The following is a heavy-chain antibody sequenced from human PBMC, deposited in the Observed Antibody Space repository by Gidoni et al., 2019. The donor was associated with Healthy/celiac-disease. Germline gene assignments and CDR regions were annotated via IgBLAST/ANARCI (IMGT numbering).Heavy chain of an antibody. CDR1: GGTFSSYA. V-gene: IGHV1-69*09. CDR2: IIPILGIA. CDR3: ARDRIAVAGTEVWYFDL. J-gene: IGHJ2*01. Sequence: QVQLVQSGAEVKKTGSSVKVSCKASGGTFSSYAISWVRQAPGQGLEWMGRIIPILGIANYAQKFQGRVTITADKSTSTAYMELSSLRSEDTAVYYCARDRIAVAGTEVWYFDLWGRGTLVTVSS. D-gene: IGHD6-19*01.